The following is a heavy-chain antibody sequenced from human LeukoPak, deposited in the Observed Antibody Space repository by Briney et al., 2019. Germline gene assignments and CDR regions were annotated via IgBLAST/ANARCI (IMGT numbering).Heavy chain of an antibody. CDR3: AGSPYSSSPYNWFDP. D-gene: IGHD6-6*01. V-gene: IGHV4-59*08. CDR1: GGSISSYY. Sequence: SETLSLTCTVSGGSISSYYWSWIRQPPGKGLEWLGYIYYSGSTGSNPSLKSRVTISVDTSKNQFSLKLSSVTAADTAVYYCAGSPYSSSPYNWFDPWGQGTLVTVSS. CDR2: IYYSGST. J-gene: IGHJ5*02.